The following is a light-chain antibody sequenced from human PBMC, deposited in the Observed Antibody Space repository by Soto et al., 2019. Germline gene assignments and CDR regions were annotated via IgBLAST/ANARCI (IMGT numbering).Light chain of an antibody. CDR2: DAS. V-gene: IGKV1-5*01. CDR1: QSISTR. J-gene: IGKJ5*01. Sequence: DIQMTQSPSTMSGSVGDRITITCRASQSISTRLAWYQQKPGKAPKLLIYDASSLKSGVPARFSGSGSGTEFTLTISSLQPDDFATYYCQQYNTYSTFGQGTRLEIK. CDR3: QQYNTYST.